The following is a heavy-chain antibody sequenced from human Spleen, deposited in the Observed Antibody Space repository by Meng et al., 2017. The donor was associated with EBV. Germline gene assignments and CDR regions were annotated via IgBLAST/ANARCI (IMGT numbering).Heavy chain of an antibody. J-gene: IGHJ2*01. D-gene: IGHD2-2*01. Sequence: GPRRGAGPGLVKPSGTLSLTVSVYGGSFNFSHWWSWVRQPPGKGLEWIGEVYYSGSTNYNPSLKSRVDMFLDKSKNQFSLQLDSVTAADTALYFCARGDVVVFPAALGKFDLWGRGTLVTVSS. CDR2: VYYSGST. CDR1: GGSFNFSHW. V-gene: IGHV4-4*02. CDR3: ARGDVVVFPAALGKFDL.